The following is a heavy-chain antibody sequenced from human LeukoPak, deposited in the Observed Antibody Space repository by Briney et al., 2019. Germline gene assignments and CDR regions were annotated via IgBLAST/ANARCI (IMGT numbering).Heavy chain of an antibody. CDR2: INSDGTST. CDR1: GFTLCKYW. J-gene: IGHJ4*02. CDR3: AREPTSRLSRFDY. V-gene: IGHV3-74*01. Sequence: GGSLRLSCAPSGFTLCKYWIHWVRQAAGKGLVWVSRINSDGTSTSYADSVKGRFSISRDNAKNTLYLQINSLRVEDTAVYYCAREPTSRLSRFDYWGQGTLVTVSS. D-gene: IGHD3-16*02.